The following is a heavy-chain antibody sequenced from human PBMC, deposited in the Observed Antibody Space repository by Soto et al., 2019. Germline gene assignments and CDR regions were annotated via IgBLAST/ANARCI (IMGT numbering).Heavy chain of an antibody. CDR3: AKEFNARLPFDY. D-gene: IGHD4-17*01. Sequence: GGSLRLSCAASGFTFSSYGMNWVRQAPGKGLEWVSAISGSGGNTYYADSVKGRFTISRDNSKSTLYLQMNSLRAEDTAVYYCAKEFNARLPFDYWGQGTLVTVSS. CDR1: GFTFSSYG. CDR2: ISGSGGNT. V-gene: IGHV3-23*01. J-gene: IGHJ4*02.